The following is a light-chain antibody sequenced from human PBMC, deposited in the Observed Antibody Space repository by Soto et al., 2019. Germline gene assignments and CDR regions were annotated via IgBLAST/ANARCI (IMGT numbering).Light chain of an antibody. V-gene: IGLV1-44*01. CDR3: GAWDDTLNGPV. CDR2: SNN. J-gene: IGLJ2*01. Sequence: QSVLAQPPSASGTPGQRVTISCSGRTSNIGSNTVNWYQQLPGTAPTLLMFSNNQRPSGVPDRFSASKSGTSASLAISGLQSEDEADYYCGAWDDTLNGPVFGGGTKLTVL. CDR1: TSNIGSNT.